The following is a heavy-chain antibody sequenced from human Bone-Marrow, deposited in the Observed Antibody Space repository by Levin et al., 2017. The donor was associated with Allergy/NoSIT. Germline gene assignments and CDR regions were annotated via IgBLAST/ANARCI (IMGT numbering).Heavy chain of an antibody. V-gene: IGHV7-4-1*02. CDR2: INTNTGNP. CDR3: ARDLWYHDFWSGLRTPSDI. CDR1: GYTFTNYA. J-gene: IGHJ3*02. D-gene: IGHD3-3*01. Sequence: GASVKVSCKASGYTFTNYAINWVRQAPGQGLEWMGWINTNTGNPTYAQGFTGRFVFSLDTSVRTAYLQISSIKAEDTAAYYCARDLWYHDFWSGLRTPSDIWGQGTVVTVSS.